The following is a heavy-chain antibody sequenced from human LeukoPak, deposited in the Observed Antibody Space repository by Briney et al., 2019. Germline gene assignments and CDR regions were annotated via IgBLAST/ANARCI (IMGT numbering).Heavy chain of an antibody. J-gene: IGHJ6*02. CDR2: IIPIFDIA. CDR3: ASSQFRSGYYDHYYYGMDV. D-gene: IGHD3-3*01. CDR1: GGTFSSYA. V-gene: IGHV1-69*04. Sequence: GASVKVSCKASGGTFSSYAISWVRQAPGQGLEWMGRIIPIFDIANYAQKFQGRVTITADKSTSTAYMELSSLRSEDTAVYYCASSQFRSGYYDHYYYGMDVWGQGTTVTVSS.